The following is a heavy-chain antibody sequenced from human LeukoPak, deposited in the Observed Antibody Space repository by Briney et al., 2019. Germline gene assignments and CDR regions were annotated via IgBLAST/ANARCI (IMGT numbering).Heavy chain of an antibody. V-gene: IGHV5-51*01. CDR2: ISPGDSGI. CDR1: GYSFTNFW. CDR3: AAGGASAP. D-gene: IGHD3-16*01. Sequence: GESLQISCKGSGYSFTNFWIGWVRQMPGKGLEWMGVISPGDSGIRYSPSFQGQVTISVDKSISTAYLQWSSLKASDSAMYYCAAGGASAPWGQGTLVTVSS. J-gene: IGHJ5*02.